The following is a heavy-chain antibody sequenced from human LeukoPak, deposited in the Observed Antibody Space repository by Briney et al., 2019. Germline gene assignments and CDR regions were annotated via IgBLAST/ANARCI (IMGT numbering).Heavy chain of an antibody. D-gene: IGHD3-10*01. CDR3: ARMTVRGVNYFDY. Sequence: SETLSLTCTVSGGSISSSSYYWGWIRQPPGKGLEGIGSIDYSGSTYSNPSRKSRVPISVDTSKNQFSLKLSSVTAADTAVYYCARMTVRGVNYFDYWGQGTLVTVSS. V-gene: IGHV4-39*01. CDR2: IDYSGST. CDR1: GGSISSSSYY. J-gene: IGHJ4*02.